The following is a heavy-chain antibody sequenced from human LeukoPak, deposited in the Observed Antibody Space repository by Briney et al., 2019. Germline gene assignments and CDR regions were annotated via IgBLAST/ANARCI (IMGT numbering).Heavy chain of an antibody. D-gene: IGHD3-9*01. Sequence: GGSLRLSCAASGFTFSNYAMQWVRQAPGKGLEWVAFIRYDGSNKYYADSVKGRFTISRDNSKNTLYLQMNSLRVEDTAVYYCANPRAYDILTGRGYWGQGTLVTVSS. CDR2: IRYDGSNK. V-gene: IGHV3-30*02. J-gene: IGHJ4*02. CDR1: GFTFSNYA. CDR3: ANPRAYDILTGRGY.